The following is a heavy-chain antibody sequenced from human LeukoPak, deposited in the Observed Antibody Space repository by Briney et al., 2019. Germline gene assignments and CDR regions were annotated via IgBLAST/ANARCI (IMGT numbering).Heavy chain of an antibody. CDR2: IYSGGGT. CDR1: GFTVSSNY. J-gene: IGHJ4*02. CDR3: ARDRGSGYDPSFDY. D-gene: IGHD5-12*01. V-gene: IGHV3-53*01. Sequence: GGSLRLSCAASGFTVSSNYMSWVRQAPGKGLEWVSVIYSGGGTCYAASAKGRFTISRDNHKKTWYHQVNILSAQDTAVYYCARDRGSGYDPSFDYWGQGTLVTVSS.